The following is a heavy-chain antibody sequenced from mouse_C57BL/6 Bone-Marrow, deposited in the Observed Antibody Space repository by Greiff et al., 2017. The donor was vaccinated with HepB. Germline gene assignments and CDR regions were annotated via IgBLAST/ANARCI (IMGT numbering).Heavy chain of an antibody. J-gene: IGHJ4*01. Sequence: EVQLQQSGAELVRPGASVKLSCTASVFNIKDDYMHWVKQRPEQGLEWIGWIVPENGDTEYASKFQGKATITADTSSNTAYLQLSSLTSEDTAVYYCTTDDYDGDYYAMDYWGQGTSVTVSS. V-gene: IGHV14-4*01. CDR3: TTDDYDGDYYAMDY. CDR2: IVPENGDT. D-gene: IGHD2-4*01. CDR1: VFNIKDDY.